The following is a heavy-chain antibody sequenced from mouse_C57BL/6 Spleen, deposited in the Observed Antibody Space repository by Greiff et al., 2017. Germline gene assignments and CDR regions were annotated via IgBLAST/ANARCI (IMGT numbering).Heavy chain of an antibody. CDR3: AREEDYDGAY. Sequence: VQLQQSGPELVKPGASVKISCKASGYAFSSSWMNWVKQRPGKGLEWIGRIYPGDGDTNYNGKFKGKATLTADKSSSTAYMQLSSLTSEDSAVYFCAREEDYDGAYWGQGTLVTVSA. CDR2: IYPGDGDT. V-gene: IGHV1-82*01. J-gene: IGHJ3*01. D-gene: IGHD2-4*01. CDR1: GYAFSSSW.